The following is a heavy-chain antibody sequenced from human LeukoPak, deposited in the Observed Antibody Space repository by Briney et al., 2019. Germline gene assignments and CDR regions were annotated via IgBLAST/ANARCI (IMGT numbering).Heavy chain of an antibody. Sequence: GGSLRLSCAASGFTVSSNYMSWVRQAPGKGLEWVSVIYSGGSTYYADSVKGRFTISRDNSKNTLYLQMNSLRAEDTAVYYCARDREVGELSRYYFDYWGQGTPVTVSS. CDR3: ARDREVGELSRYYFDY. V-gene: IGHV3-66*01. CDR2: IYSGGST. CDR1: GFTVSSNY. J-gene: IGHJ4*02. D-gene: IGHD3-10*01.